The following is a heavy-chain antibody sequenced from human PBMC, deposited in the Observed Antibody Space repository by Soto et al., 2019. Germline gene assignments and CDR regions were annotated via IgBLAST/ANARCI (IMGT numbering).Heavy chain of an antibody. CDR1: GFTFGGYW. CDR3: ARFSRSADGY. D-gene: IGHD2-15*01. V-gene: IGHV3-7*01. CDR2: IKQDGSVK. J-gene: IGHJ4*02. Sequence: EVQLVESGGGLVQPGGSLGLSFVASGFTFGGYWMSGFRQAPGKGLEWVANIKQDGSVKDYVDSMKGRFTISRDNAKNSLYLQMNSLRVEDTAVYYCARFSRSADGYWGQGTLVTVSS.